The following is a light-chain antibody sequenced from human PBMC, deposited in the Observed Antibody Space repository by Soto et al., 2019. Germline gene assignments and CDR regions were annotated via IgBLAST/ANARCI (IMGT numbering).Light chain of an antibody. CDR3: QQYNNWPPFT. J-gene: IGKJ4*01. CDR1: QSIRTN. Sequence: EIVLTQSPATLSVSAGGTVTLSCRASQSIRTNVAWYQQIPGQAPRLLVYGASTRATGVPARFSGSGSGIEFTLTISSLQSEDFAVYYCQQYNNWPPFTFGGGTKVDIK. CDR2: GAS. V-gene: IGKV3-15*01.